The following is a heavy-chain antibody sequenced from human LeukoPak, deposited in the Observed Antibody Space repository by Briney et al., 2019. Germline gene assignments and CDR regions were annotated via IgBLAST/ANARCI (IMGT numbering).Heavy chain of an antibody. CDR1: GYTFTSYS. Sequence: ASVKVSCKASGYTFTSYSISWVRQAPGQGLEWMGWISAYNGNTNYAQKLQGRVTMTTDTSTSTAYMELRSLRSDDTAVYYCARHQSSRGYSGYDYDYWGQGTLVTVSS. V-gene: IGHV1-18*01. CDR3: ARHQSSRGYSGYDYDY. CDR2: ISAYNGNT. J-gene: IGHJ4*02. D-gene: IGHD5-12*01.